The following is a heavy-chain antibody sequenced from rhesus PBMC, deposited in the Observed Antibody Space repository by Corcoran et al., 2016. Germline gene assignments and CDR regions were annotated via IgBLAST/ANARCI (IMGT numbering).Heavy chain of an antibody. CDR1: GGSISSSY. J-gene: IGHJ4*01. D-gene: IGHD2-33*01. Sequence: QLQLQESGPGLVKPSETLSVTCAVSGGSISSSYWSWIRQAPGKGLEWIGYKKGSGSSTNYHPALKGRVTLSVYTSKNQFSLKLSSVTAADTAVYYCVRGQRGLLLFDYWGQGVLVTVSS. V-gene: IGHV4-169*01. CDR3: VRGQRGLLLFDY. CDR2: KKGSGSST.